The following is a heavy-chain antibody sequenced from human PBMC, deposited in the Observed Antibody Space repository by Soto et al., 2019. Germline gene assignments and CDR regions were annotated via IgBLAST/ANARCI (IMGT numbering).Heavy chain of an antibody. V-gene: IGHV1-2*04. CDR2: INPNSGGT. Sequence: ASVKVSCKGSGYTFTVYYMHWVRLAPGQGLEWMGWINPNSGGTNYAQKFQGWVTMTRDTSISTAYMELSRLRSEDTAVYYCARDPGYDFWSDYYQFDYWGQGAQVTVSS. CDR3: ARDPGYDFWSDYYQFDY. CDR1: GYTFTVYY. J-gene: IGHJ4*02. D-gene: IGHD3-3*01.